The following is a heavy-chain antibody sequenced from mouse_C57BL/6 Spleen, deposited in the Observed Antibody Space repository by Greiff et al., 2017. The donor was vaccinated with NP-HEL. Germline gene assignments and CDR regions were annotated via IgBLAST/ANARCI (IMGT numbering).Heavy chain of an antibody. Sequence: QVQLKESGAELVRPGASVTLSCKASGYTFTDYEMHWVKQTPVHGLEWIGAIDPATGGTAYNQKFKGKAILTADKSSSTAYMELRSLTSEDSAVYYCTSLLYYAMDYWGQGTSVTVSS. CDR3: TSLLYYAMDY. CDR1: GYTFTDYE. V-gene: IGHV1-15*01. J-gene: IGHJ4*01. CDR2: IDPATGGT.